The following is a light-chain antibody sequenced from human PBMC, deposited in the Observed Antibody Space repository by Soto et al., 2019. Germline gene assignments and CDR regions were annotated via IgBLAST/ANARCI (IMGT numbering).Light chain of an antibody. V-gene: IGLV2-14*01. CDR3: SSYTSSRTLV. CDR2: DVT. CDR1: SSDVGGYDY. J-gene: IGLJ3*02. Sequence: QSVLTQPPSASGSPGQSVTISCTGTSSDVGGYDYVSWYQQHPGKAPKLMIFDVTNRPSGVSNRFSGSKSGNTASLTISGLQAEDEADYYCSSYTSSRTLVFGGGTKLTVL.